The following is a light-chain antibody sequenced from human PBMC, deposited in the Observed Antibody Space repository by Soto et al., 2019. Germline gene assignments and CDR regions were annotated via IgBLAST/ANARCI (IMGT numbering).Light chain of an antibody. CDR2: ESS. Sequence: DVQMTQSPSSLSASVGDSVTITCRASQTVFNHLSWFHQRPGKGPELLIYESSSLRAGVPSRFSGSGYGTDFTLTISTVQPEDSAIYFCHQSSSTPLTFGGGTRVEVK. V-gene: IGKV1-39*01. J-gene: IGKJ4*01. CDR3: HQSSSTPLT. CDR1: QTVFNH.